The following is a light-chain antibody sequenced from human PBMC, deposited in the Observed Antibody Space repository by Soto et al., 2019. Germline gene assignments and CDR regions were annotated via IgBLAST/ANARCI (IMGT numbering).Light chain of an antibody. CDR3: QHYNGASEA. V-gene: IGKV1-5*03. CDR2: KAY. Sequence: DIQMTQSPSTLSGSVGDRVTITCRASQTISSWLAWYQQKPGKAPKLLIYKAYTLQSGVPSRLSSSGSGTDFTRTISSLQPDDFATYSCQHYNGASEAFGQGTKVELK. CDR1: QTISSW. J-gene: IGKJ1*01.